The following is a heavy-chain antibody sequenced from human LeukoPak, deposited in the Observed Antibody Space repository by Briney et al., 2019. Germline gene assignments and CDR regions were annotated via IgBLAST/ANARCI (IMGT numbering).Heavy chain of an antibody. V-gene: IGHV1-18*01. CDR1: GYTFTSYG. J-gene: IGHJ5*02. D-gene: IGHD1-7*01. Sequence: GASVKASCKASGYTFTSYGISWVRQAPGQGLEWMGWISAYNGNTNYAQKLQGRVTMTTDTSTSTAYMELRSLRSDDTAVYYCARDPYRYNWNSRWFDPWGQGTLVTVSS. CDR2: ISAYNGNT. CDR3: ARDPYRYNWNSRWFDP.